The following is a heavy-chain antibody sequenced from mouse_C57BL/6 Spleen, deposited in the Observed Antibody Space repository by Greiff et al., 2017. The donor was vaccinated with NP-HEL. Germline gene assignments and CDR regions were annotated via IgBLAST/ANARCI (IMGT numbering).Heavy chain of an antibody. CDR2: IRLKSDNYAT. D-gene: IGHD4-1*01. CDR1: GFTFSNYW. J-gene: IGHJ2*01. Sequence: DVMLVESGGGLVQPGGSMKLSCVASGFTFSNYWMNWVRQSPEKGLEWVAQIRLKSDNYATHYAESVKGRFTISRDDSKSSVYLQMNNLRAEDTGIYYCTDGTRGDYWGQGTTLTVSS. CDR3: TDGTRGDY. V-gene: IGHV6-3*01.